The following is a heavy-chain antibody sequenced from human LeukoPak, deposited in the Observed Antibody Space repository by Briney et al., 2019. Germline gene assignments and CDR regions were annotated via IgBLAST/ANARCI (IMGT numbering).Heavy chain of an antibody. D-gene: IGHD6-6*01. CDR1: GFTFDDYG. J-gene: IGHJ5*02. Sequence: SGGSLRLSCAASGFTFDDYGMSWVRQAPGKGLEWVSGINWNGGSTGYADSVKGRFTISRDNARKSLYLQMNSLRAEDTAVYYCARGSSNIAARNNYFDPWGQGTLVTVSS. V-gene: IGHV3-20*04. CDR2: INWNGGST. CDR3: ARGSSNIAARNNYFDP.